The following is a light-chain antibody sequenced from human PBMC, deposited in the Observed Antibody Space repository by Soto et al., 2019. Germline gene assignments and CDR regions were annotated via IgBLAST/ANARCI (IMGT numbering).Light chain of an antibody. CDR3: QQSYSTRYT. CDR2: ASS. Sequence: DIQMTQPPSSLSVSVGDRVTITCRASQSISSYLNWYQQKPGKAPKLLIYASSNLQSGVPSRFSGSGSGTDFTLTISSLQPEDFATYYCQQSYSTRYTFGQGTKLEIK. V-gene: IGKV1-39*01. J-gene: IGKJ2*01. CDR1: QSISSY.